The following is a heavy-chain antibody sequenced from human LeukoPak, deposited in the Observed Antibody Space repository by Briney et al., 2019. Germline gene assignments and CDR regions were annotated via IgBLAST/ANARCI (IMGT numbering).Heavy chain of an antibody. CDR3: ARDRKYYDSGGYYPYY. CDR1: GFTFSSYS. D-gene: IGHD3-22*01. J-gene: IGHJ4*02. Sequence: PGGSQRLSCAASGFTFSSYSMNWVRQAPGKGLEWVSSISTSSSYIYYADSVKGRFTISRDNAKNSLFLQMNSLRAEDTAVYYCARDRKYYDSGGYYPYYWGQGTLVTVSS. CDR2: ISTSSSYI. V-gene: IGHV3-21*01.